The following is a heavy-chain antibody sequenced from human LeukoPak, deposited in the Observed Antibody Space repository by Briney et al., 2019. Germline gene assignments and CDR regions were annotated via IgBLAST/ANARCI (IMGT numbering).Heavy chain of an antibody. J-gene: IGHJ4*02. V-gene: IGHV3-53*01. CDR3: ARESTAMATFYFDY. D-gene: IGHD5-18*01. Sequence: PGGSLRLSCAASGFTVSSNYMSWVRQAPGKWLEWVSVIYSGGSTYYADSVKGRFTISRDNSKNTLYLQMNSLRAEDTAVYYCARESTAMATFYFDYWGQGTLVTVSS. CDR2: IYSGGST. CDR1: GFTVSSNY.